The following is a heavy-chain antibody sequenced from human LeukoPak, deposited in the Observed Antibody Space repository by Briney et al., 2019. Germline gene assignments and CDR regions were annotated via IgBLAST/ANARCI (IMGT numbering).Heavy chain of an antibody. D-gene: IGHD2-15*01. CDR2: ISSSSSYI. Sequence: EGSLRLSCAASGFTFSSYSMNWVRQAPGKGLEWFSSISSSSSYIYYAASVKGRFTISRDNAKNSLYLQMNSLRAEDTAVYYCARVRCNGGSCYTYGMDVWGQGTTVTVSS. CDR3: ARVRCNGGSCYTYGMDV. V-gene: IGHV3-21*01. CDR1: GFTFSSYS. J-gene: IGHJ6*02.